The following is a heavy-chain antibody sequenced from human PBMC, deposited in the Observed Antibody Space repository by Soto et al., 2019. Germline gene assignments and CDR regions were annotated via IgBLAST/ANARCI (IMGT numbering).Heavy chain of an antibody. D-gene: IGHD2-15*01. CDR1: GFTFSSYA. Sequence: QVQLVESGGGVVQPGRSLRLSCAASGFTFSSYAMHWVRQAPGKGLEWVAVISYDGSNKYYAVSVKGRFTISRDISKNTLYLQMNSLRAEDTAVYYCARAGGLLLDYWGQGTLVTVSS. CDR2: ISYDGSNK. V-gene: IGHV3-30-3*01. CDR3: ARAGGLLLDY. J-gene: IGHJ4*02.